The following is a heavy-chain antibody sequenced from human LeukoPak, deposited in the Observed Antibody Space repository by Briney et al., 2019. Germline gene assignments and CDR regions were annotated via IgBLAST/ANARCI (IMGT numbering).Heavy chain of an antibody. Sequence: GESLRLSCAASGFTFSTSWMAWVRQASGEGLEWLANIEGDGGVKNYVDSVKGRFTIFRDNAKNSLYLQMNSLRAEDTAVYYCARDSAYNAFDIWGRGTAVTVSS. J-gene: IGHJ3*02. CDR3: ARDSAYNAFDI. CDR2: IEGDGGVK. CDR1: GFTFSTSW. D-gene: IGHD5-12*01. V-gene: IGHV3-7*01.